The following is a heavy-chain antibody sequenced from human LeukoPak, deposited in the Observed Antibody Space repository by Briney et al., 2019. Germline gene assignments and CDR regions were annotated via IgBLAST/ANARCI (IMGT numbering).Heavy chain of an antibody. CDR3: AKSPGSLSGYYGFIDY. D-gene: IGHD3-9*01. V-gene: IGHV3-43D*03. CDR1: GFTFDDYA. J-gene: IGHJ4*02. Sequence: GGSLRLSCAASGFTFDDYAMHWVRQAPGKGLEWVSLISWDGGSTYYADSVKGRFTISRDNSKNSLYLQMNSLRAEDTALYYCAKSPGSLSGYYGFIDYWGQGALVTVSS. CDR2: ISWDGGST.